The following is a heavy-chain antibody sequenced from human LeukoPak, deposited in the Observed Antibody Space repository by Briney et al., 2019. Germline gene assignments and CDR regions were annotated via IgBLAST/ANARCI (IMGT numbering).Heavy chain of an antibody. CDR1: GFTFSGSA. D-gene: IGHD4-23*01. CDR2: IRSKANSYAT. CDR3: TRRMVVTDFGY. J-gene: IGHJ4*02. V-gene: IGHV3-73*01. Sequence: GGSLRLSCAASGFTFSGSAMHWVRQACGKGLEWVGRIRSKANSYATAYAASVKGRFTISRDDSKNTAYLQMNSLKTEDTAVYYCTRRMVVTDFGYWGQGTLVTVSS.